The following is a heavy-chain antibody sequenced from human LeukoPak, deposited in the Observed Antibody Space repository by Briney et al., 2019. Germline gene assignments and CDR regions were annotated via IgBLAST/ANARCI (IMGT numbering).Heavy chain of an antibody. CDR1: GGSISSYY. D-gene: IGHD5-18*01. V-gene: IGHV4-59*01. J-gene: IGHJ4*02. CDR2: IYYSGST. CDR3: ARAGAGEHQWMQLWSLDY. Sequence: SETLSLTCTVSGGSISSYYWSWIRQPPGKGLEWIGYIYYSGSTNYNPSLKSRVTISVDTSKNQFSLKLSSVTAADTAVYYCARAGAGEHQWMQLWSLDYWGQGTLVTVSS.